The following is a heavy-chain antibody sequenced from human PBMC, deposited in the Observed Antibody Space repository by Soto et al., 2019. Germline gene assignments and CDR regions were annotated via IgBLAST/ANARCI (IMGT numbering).Heavy chain of an antibody. CDR1: GFTFSDHY. Sequence: GGSLRLSCAASGFTFSDHYMDWVRQAPGKGLEWVGRTRNKANTYTTEYAASVKGRFTISRDDSKNSLYLQMNSLKTEDTAVYYCARGGYCGSASCHSDYYGMDVWGQGTTVTVSS. V-gene: IGHV3-72*01. CDR3: ARGGYCGSASCHSDYYGMDV. D-gene: IGHD2-15*01. J-gene: IGHJ6*02. CDR2: TRNKANTYTT.